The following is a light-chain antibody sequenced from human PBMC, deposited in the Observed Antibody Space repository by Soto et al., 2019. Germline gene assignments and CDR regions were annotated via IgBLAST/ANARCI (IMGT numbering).Light chain of an antibody. CDR3: QKYNNWPIT. CDR1: QNVNNF. Sequence: EIVLTQSPATLSLSPGERATLSCRASQNVNNFLAWYQQKPGQAPRLLIYGASTRATGLPDRFSGSGSGTELTLTISRLQSEDFAVYYCQKYNNWPITFGQGTRLEIK. CDR2: GAS. J-gene: IGKJ5*01. V-gene: IGKV3-15*01.